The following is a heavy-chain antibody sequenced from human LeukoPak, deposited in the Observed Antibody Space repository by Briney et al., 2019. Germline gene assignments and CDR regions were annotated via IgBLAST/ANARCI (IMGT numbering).Heavy chain of an antibody. D-gene: IGHD5-18*01. J-gene: IGHJ5*02. CDR3: AEVTAQNWFDP. CDR2: IIPIFGTA. V-gene: IGHV1-69*13. CDR1: GGTFSGYA. Sequence: ASVKVSCKASGGTFSGYAISWVRQAPGQGLEWMGGIIPIFGTANYAQKFQGRVTITADESTSTAYMELSSLRSEDTAVYYCAEVTAQNWFDPWGQGTLVTVSS.